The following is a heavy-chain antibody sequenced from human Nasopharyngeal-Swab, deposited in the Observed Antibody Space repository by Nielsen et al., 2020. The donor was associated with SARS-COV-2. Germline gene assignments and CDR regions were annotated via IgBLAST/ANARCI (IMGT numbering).Heavy chain of an antibody. J-gene: IGHJ6*02. V-gene: IGHV3-21*01. CDR2: TSSSSSYI. CDR1: GFTFSSYS. CDR3: ARETPLPRSWYLLGSYYYGMDV. D-gene: IGHD6-13*01. Sequence: GGSLRLSCAASGFTFSSYSMNWVRHAPGKGLEWVSSTSSSSSYIYYADSVKGRFTISRDNAKNSLYLQMNSLRAEDTAVYYCARETPLPRSWYLLGSYYYGMDVWGQGTTVTVSS.